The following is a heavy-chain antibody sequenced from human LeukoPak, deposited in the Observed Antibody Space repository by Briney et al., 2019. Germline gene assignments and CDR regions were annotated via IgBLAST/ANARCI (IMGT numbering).Heavy chain of an antibody. CDR3: ARGNLQVGSSWYDYYYYGMDV. Sequence: AGGFLRLSCAASGFTVSSNYMSWVRQAPGKGLEWVSSISSSSSYIYYADSVEGRFTISRDNAKNSLYLQMNSLRAEDTAVYYCARGNLQVGSSWYDYYYYGMDVWGQGTTVTVSS. CDR2: ISSSSSYI. V-gene: IGHV3-21*01. CDR1: GFTVSSNY. D-gene: IGHD6-13*01. J-gene: IGHJ6*02.